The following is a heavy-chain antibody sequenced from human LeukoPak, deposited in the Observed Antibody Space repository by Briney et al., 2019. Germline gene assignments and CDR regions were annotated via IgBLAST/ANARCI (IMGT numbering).Heavy chain of an antibody. D-gene: IGHD1-26*01. CDR2: ISYDGSNK. J-gene: IGHJ6*02. V-gene: IGHV3-30*18. CDR3: AKAGPWSYYYYYGMDV. Sequence: GGSLRLSCAASGFTFSSYDMHWVRQASGKGLEWVAVISYDGSNKYYADSVKGRFTISRDNSKNTLYLQMNSLRAEDTAVYYCAKAGPWSYYYYYGMDVWGQGTTVTVSS. CDR1: GFTFSSYD.